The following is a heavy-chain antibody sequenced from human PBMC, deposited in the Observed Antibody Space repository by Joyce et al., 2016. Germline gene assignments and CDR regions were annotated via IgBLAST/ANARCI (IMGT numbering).Heavy chain of an antibody. CDR1: GGSMSSLSFY. J-gene: IGHJ4*02. V-gene: IGHV4-39*01. CDR2: ISYSGKT. Sequence: QLHLQESGPGLVKPSETLSLTCTVSGGSMSSLSFYGGWIRQPLGKGLEWIGSISYSGKTYYNPSLKSRVTTSIDTSKNQFSLDLTSVTAADTAVYYCARLYSGNSVDYWGQGTLVTVSS. CDR3: ARLYSGNSVDY. D-gene: IGHD4-23*01.